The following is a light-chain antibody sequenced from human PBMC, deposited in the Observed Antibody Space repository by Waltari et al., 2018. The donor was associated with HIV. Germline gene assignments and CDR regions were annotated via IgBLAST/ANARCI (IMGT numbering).Light chain of an antibody. CDR3: LQGYSTPLT. V-gene: IGKV1-39*01. CDR1: QNIDNF. Sequence: DIQMTQSPSSLSASVGDRVTITCRASQNIDNFLTCYQQKPAKAPTLRISGTAAFQSGVPSRFTASGSGTYFTLTINSLQPEDFATYFCLQGYSTPLTFGPGTKVDIK. J-gene: IGKJ3*01. CDR2: GTA.